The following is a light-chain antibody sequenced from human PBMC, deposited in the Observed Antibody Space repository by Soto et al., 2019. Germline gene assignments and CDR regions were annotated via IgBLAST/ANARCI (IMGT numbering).Light chain of an antibody. J-gene: IGLJ1*01. CDR2: EGS. CDR3: CSYAGSSV. Sequence: QSALTXPASVSGSPGQSITISCTGTSSDVGSYNLVSWYQQHPGKAPKLMIYEGSKRPSGVSNRFSGSKSGNTASLTISGLQAEDEADYYCCSYAGSSVFGTGTKVTVL. V-gene: IGLV2-23*01. CDR1: SSDVGSYNL.